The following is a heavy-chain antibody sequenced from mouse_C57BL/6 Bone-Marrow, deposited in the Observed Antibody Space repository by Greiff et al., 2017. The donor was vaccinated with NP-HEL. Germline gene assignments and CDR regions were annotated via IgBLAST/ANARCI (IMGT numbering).Heavy chain of an antibody. J-gene: IGHJ2*01. CDR3: ARGGGYYYGSSFYFDY. CDR2: INYDGSST. V-gene: IGHV5-16*01. Sequence: EVKLMESEGGLVQPGSSMKLSCTASGFTFSDYYMAWVRQVPEKGLEWVANINYDGSSTYYLDSLKSRFIISRDNAKNFLYLQMSSLKSEDTATYYCARGGGYYYGSSFYFDYWGQGTTLTVSS. D-gene: IGHD1-1*01. CDR1: GFTFSDYY.